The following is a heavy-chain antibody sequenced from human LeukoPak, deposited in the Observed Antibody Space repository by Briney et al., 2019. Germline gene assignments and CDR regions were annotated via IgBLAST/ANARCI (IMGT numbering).Heavy chain of an antibody. CDR3: ARLARWWGNFYMDV. V-gene: IGHV4-34*01. CDR1: GGSFSGYY. Sequence: SETLSLTCAVYGGSFSGYYWSWIRQPPGKGLEWIGEINHSGSTNYNPSLLSRVTISVDTSTNQFSLRLTSVTAADTAVYYCARLARWWGNFYMDVWGKGTTVT. D-gene: IGHD4-23*01. J-gene: IGHJ6*03. CDR2: INHSGST.